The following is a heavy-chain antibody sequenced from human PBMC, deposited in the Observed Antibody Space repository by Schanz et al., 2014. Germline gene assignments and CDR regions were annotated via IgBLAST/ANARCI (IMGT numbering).Heavy chain of an antibody. D-gene: IGHD1-1*01. CDR1: GLTFISYD. J-gene: IGHJ4*02. CDR2: IRYDGRNK. Sequence: VQLVESGGGLAQPGGSLRLSRVASGLTFISYDIHWVRQAPGKGLEWVAVIRYDGRNKNFVESVKGRFTISRDNSKNTVYLEMNRLRTEDTALYYCARDSAGTTFGVLDSWGQGTLGTVSS. CDR3: ARDSAGTTFGVLDS. V-gene: IGHV3-30*02.